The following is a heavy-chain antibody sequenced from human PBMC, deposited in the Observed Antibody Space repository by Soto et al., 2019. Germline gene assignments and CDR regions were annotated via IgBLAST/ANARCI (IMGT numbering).Heavy chain of an antibody. CDR2: IYYSGST. CDR1: GGSISSSSYY. D-gene: IGHD3-9*01. Sequence: QLQLQESGPGLVKPSETLSLTCTVSGGSISSSSYYWGWIRQPPGKGLEWIGSIYYSGSTYYNPSLKSRVTISVDTSKNQFSLKLSSVTAADTAVYYCARDNYDISAFDIWGQGTMVTVSS. J-gene: IGHJ3*02. CDR3: ARDNYDISAFDI. V-gene: IGHV4-39*01.